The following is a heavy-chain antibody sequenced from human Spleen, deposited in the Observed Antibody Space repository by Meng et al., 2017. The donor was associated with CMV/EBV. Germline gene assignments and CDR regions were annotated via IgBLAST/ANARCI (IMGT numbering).Heavy chain of an antibody. CDR1: GYTFTSYG. J-gene: IGHJ6*02. V-gene: IGHV1-18*01. CDR3: ARLGYCSSTSCYSGVYYYYYGMDV. CDR2: ISAYNGNT. D-gene: IGHD2-2*03. Sequence: ASVKVSCKASGYTFTSYGISWVRQAPGQGLEWMGWISAYNGNTNYAQKLQGRVTMTTDTSTSTAYMELRSLRSDDTAVYYCARLGYCSSTSCYSGVYYYYYGMDVWGQGTTVTVSS.